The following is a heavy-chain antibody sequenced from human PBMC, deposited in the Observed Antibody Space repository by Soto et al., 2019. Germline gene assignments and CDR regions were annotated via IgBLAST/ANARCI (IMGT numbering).Heavy chain of an antibody. V-gene: IGHV4-34*01. CDR2: INHSGST. CDR1: GGSFSGYY. CDR3: ARSPYGDYAYNWFDP. D-gene: IGHD4-17*01. Sequence: QVQLQQWGAGLLKPSETLSLTCAVYGGSFSGYYWSWIRQPPGKGLEWIGEINHSGSTNYNPSLKSLVTISEDTSKNQFSLKLSSVTAADTAVYYCARSPYGDYAYNWFDPWGQGTLVTVSS. J-gene: IGHJ5*02.